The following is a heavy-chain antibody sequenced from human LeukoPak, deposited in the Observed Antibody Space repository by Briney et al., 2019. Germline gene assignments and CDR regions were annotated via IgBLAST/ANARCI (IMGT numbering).Heavy chain of an antibody. CDR1: GGTFSSYA. D-gene: IGHD3-22*01. V-gene: IGHV1-69*04. CDR3: ARGKDYDSSGREGY. CDR2: IIPILGIA. Sequence: GASVKVSCKASGGTFSSYAISWVRRAPGQGLEWMGRIIPILGIANYAQKFQGRVTITADKSTSTAYMELSSLRSEDTAVYYCARGKDYDSSGREGYWGQGTLVTVSS. J-gene: IGHJ4*02.